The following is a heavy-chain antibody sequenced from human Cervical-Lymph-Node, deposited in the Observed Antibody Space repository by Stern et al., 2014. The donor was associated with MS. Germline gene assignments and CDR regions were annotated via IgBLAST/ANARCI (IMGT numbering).Heavy chain of an antibody. CDR1: GFSLSPSGVG. CDR3: ARLTYYYDSSGYVPLDY. D-gene: IGHD3-22*01. Sequence: SGPTLVKPTQTLTLTCTFSGFSLSPSGVGVGWIRQPPGKALEWLALTYWNDDKRYNASLQSRLTTTKDTSKNQVVLTMTNMDPVDTATYYCARLTYYYDSSGYVPLDYWGQGTLVTVSS. J-gene: IGHJ4*02. CDR2: TYWNDDK. V-gene: IGHV2-5*01.